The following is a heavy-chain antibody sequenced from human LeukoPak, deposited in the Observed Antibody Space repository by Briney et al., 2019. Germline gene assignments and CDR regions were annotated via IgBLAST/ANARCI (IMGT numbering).Heavy chain of an antibody. CDR3: ARDRGDYFDY. Sequence: GGSLRLSCAASGFTFSSYAMHWVRQAPGKGLEWVAVISYDGSNKYYADSEEGRFTISRDNSKNTLYLQMNSLRAEDTAVYYCARDRGDYFDYWGQGTLVTVSS. CDR2: ISYDGSNK. D-gene: IGHD3-10*01. J-gene: IGHJ4*02. V-gene: IGHV3-30-3*01. CDR1: GFTFSSYA.